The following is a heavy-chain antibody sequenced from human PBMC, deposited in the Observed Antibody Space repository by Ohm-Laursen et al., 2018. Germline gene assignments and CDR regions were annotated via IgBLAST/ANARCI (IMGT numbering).Heavy chain of an antibody. CDR2: ISSSGSTI. Sequence: SLRLSCTAFGLSFSDYYMSWIRQAPGKGLEWVSYISSSGSTIYYADSVKGRFTISRDNAKNSLYLQMNSLRAEDTAVYYCARDGGYYDLGFDYWGQGTLVTVSS. CDR3: ARDGGYYDLGFDY. CDR1: GLSFSDYY. J-gene: IGHJ4*02. V-gene: IGHV3-11*04. D-gene: IGHD3-3*01.